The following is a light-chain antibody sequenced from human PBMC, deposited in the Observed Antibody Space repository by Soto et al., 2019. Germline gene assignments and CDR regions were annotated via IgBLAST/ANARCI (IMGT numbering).Light chain of an antibody. CDR3: CSYASSSTYV. CDR2: DLS. J-gene: IGLJ1*01. CDR1: SRIAGIYNF. V-gene: IGLV2-23*02. Sequence: SAVTPAASVSGSPGQSMTISCTGTSRIAGIYNFVSWYQQHPGKPPNLMMYDLSKRPSGVSDRFPGSWSGNPASLTISRLQAEHEADFYCCSYASSSTYVSRIGTKVPVL.